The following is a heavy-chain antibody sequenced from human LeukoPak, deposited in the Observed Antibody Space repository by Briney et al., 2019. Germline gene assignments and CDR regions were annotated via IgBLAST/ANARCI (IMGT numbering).Heavy chain of an antibody. Sequence: GGSLRLSCVASGFSFSDYWMHWVRQAPGKGLERVAHINRNGGITRYADSVKGRFTISRDNAENTMYLQMNSLRVGDTAVYYCARDYHDSNGYYSNAFDHWGQGSLLAVSS. D-gene: IGHD3-22*01. CDR2: INRNGGIT. J-gene: IGHJ4*02. V-gene: IGHV3-74*01. CDR3: ARDYHDSNGYYSNAFDH. CDR1: GFSFSDYW.